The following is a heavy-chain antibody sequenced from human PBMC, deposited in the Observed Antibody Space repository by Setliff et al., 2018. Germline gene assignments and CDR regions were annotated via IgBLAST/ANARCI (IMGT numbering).Heavy chain of an antibody. V-gene: IGHV3-30*03. CDR2: LSYDTTKE. CDR1: GFNFGAYV. D-gene: IGHD3-10*01. Sequence: GGSLRLSCTTSGFNFGAYVMHWVRQAPGKGLEWVAILSYDTTKEYYADSVKGRFTISGDNSRNTLYLQMNSLRSEDTAVYYCRLWFGELSRDYWGPGTLVTVSS. J-gene: IGHJ4*02. CDR3: RLWFGELSRDY.